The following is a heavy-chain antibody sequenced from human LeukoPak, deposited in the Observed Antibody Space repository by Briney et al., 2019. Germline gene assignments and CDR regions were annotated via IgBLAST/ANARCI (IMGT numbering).Heavy chain of an antibody. Sequence: PSETLSLICTVSGGSIIINSYYWAWIRQPPGKGLEWIGSIYYSGSTSYNPSLKSRVTISIDTTKNQCSLKLSSVTAADTAVYYCARMTRLWYFDPWGQGTLVTVSS. CDR2: IYYSGST. CDR1: GGSIIINSYY. D-gene: IGHD6-13*01. J-gene: IGHJ5*02. V-gene: IGHV4-39*01. CDR3: ARMTRLWYFDP.